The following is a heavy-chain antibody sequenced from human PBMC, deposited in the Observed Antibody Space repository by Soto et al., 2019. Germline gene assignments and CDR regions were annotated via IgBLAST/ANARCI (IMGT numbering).Heavy chain of an antibody. D-gene: IGHD6-13*01. CDR3: ARLYSGSWGKFDY. V-gene: IGHV4-59*08. CDR1: GGSISSYY. CDR2: IYYSGST. Sequence: QVQLQESGPGLVKPSETLSLTCTVSGGSISSYYWSWIRQPPGKGLEWIGYIYYSGSTNYNPSLKSRVTISLDTSKNQFSRKLSSVTAADTAVYYCARLYSGSWGKFDYWGQGPLVTVSS. J-gene: IGHJ4*02.